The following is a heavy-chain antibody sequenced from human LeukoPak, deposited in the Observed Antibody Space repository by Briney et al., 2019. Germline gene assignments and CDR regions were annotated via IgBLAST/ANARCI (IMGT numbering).Heavy chain of an antibody. D-gene: IGHD6-13*01. CDR1: GYTFTSYG. CDR2: ISAYIVNT. J-gene: IGHJ3*01. CDR3: ARDGIDSSWPHAFDV. V-gene: IGHV1-18*01. Sequence: ASVKVSCKASGYTFTSYGISWVRQAPGQGLEWMGWISAYIVNTNYAQKLQGRVTMTTDTSTSTAYMELRSLRSDDTAMYYCARDGIDSSWPHAFDVWGQGTMVTVSS.